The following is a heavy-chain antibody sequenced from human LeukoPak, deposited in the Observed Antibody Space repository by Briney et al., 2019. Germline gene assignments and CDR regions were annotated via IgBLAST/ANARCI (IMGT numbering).Heavy chain of an antibody. V-gene: IGHV4-59*01. Sequence: SETLSLTCTVSGGSISSYYWSWIRQPPGKGLEWRGYIYYSGSTNYNPSLKSRVTISVDTSKNQFSLKLSSVTAADTAVYYCARGRGVVVPAAIWFDPWGQGTLVTVSS. CDR2: IYYSGST. J-gene: IGHJ5*02. CDR3: ARGRGVVVPAAIWFDP. D-gene: IGHD2-2*01. CDR1: GGSISSYY.